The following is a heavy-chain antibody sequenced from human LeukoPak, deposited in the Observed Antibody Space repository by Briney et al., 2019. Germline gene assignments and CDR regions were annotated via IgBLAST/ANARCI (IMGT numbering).Heavy chain of an antibody. J-gene: IGHJ3*02. CDR2: IYSGGST. V-gene: IGHV3-66*02. CDR3: ARTLYGGNSDRDAFDI. Sequence: PGGSLRLSCAASGFTVSSNYMSWVRQAPGKGLEWVSVIYSGGSTYYADSVKGRFTISRDNSKNTLYLQMNSLRAEDTAVYYCARTLYGGNSDRDAFDIWGQGTMVTVSS. D-gene: IGHD4-23*01. CDR1: GFTVSSNY.